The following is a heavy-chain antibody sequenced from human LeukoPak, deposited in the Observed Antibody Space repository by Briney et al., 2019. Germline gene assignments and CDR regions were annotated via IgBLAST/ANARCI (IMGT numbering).Heavy chain of an antibody. V-gene: IGHV4-38-2*02. CDR3: ARDRGYDYVWGSYRPQLDY. CDR2: IYHSGST. Sequence: ASETLSLTCTVSGYSISSGYYWGWIRPPPGKGLEWIGIIYHSGSTYYNPSLKSRVTISVDTSKNQFSLKLSSVTAADTAVYYCARDRGYDYVWGSYRPQLDYWGQGTLVTVSS. J-gene: IGHJ4*02. D-gene: IGHD3-16*02. CDR1: GYSISSGYY.